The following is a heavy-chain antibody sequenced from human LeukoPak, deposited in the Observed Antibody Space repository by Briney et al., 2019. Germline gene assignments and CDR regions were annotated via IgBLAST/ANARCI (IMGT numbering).Heavy chain of an antibody. V-gene: IGHV3-74*01. CDR2: INHDGSSI. CDR1: GFTVSGSW. D-gene: IGHD2-8*01. J-gene: IGHJ4*02. Sequence: GGSLRLSCAASGFTVSGSWIHWVRQAPGKGLLWVSLINHDGSSIIYADSVKGRFTISRDNARNTLYLQINSLRVDDTAMYYCARAGPNWRIDFWGQGTLVTVSS. CDR3: ARAGPNWRIDF.